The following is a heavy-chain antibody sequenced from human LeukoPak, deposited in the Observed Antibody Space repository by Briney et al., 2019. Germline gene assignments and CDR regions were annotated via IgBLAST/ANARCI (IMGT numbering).Heavy chain of an antibody. D-gene: IGHD3-3*01. Sequence: ASVKVSCKASGYTFTGYYMHWVRQAPGQGLEWMGWINPNSGNTNYAQKFQGRVTMTTDTSTSTAYMELRSLRSDDTAVYYCARGGYDFWDGYYSRGELDFWGQGTLVTVSS. V-gene: IGHV1-2*02. J-gene: IGHJ4*02. CDR1: GYTFTGYY. CDR2: INPNSGNT. CDR3: ARGGYDFWDGYYSRGELDF.